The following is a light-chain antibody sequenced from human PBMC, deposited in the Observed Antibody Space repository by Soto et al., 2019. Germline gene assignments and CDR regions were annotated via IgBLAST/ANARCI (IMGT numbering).Light chain of an antibody. Sequence: DIQMTQSPSTLSASVGDRVTITCRARQSISSWLAWYQQKPGQDPKLLIYKASSLESGVPSRFSGSGSGTEFTLTISSLQPDDFATYYCQQYNSYSFWTFGQGTKVEIK. CDR1: QSISSW. J-gene: IGKJ1*01. CDR3: QQYNSYSFWT. CDR2: KAS. V-gene: IGKV1-5*03.